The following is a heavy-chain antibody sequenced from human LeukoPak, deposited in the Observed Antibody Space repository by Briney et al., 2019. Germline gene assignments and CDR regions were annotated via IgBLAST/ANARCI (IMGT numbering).Heavy chain of an antibody. CDR3: ASALKRGSAGTLIDH. CDR1: EYSFASHD. Sequence: ASVKVSCKASEYSFASHDINWVRQATGQGLEWMGWMNPNSGNTGYAQKFQDRVTMTRNTSISTAYLELSSLGSEDTAMYYCASALKRGSAGTLIDHWGQGTLVTVSS. V-gene: IGHV1-8*01. CDR2: MNPNSGNT. J-gene: IGHJ4*02. D-gene: IGHD6-13*01.